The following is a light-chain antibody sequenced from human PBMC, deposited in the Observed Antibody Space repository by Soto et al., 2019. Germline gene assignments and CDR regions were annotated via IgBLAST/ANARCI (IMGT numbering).Light chain of an antibody. CDR3: QQRSNWPGT. J-gene: IGKJ1*01. Sequence: EIVLTQSPATLSLSPGERATLSCRAGQSVGKYLAWYQQKPGQAPRPLIYDASNKATGIPARFSGSGSGTDFTLTISSLDPQDFAVYYCQQRSNWPGTFGQGTKVDIK. V-gene: IGKV3-11*01. CDR1: QSVGKY. CDR2: DAS.